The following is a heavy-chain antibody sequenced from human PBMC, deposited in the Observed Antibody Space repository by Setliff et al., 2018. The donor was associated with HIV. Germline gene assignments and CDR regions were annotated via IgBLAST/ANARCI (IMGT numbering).Heavy chain of an antibody. J-gene: IGHJ4*02. CDR1: GYTFTSYG. CDR3: AREWRTAMVKYYFDY. V-gene: IGHV1-18*01. Sequence: ASVKVSCKASGYTFTSYGISWVRQAPGQGLEWMGWISAYNGNTNYAQKLQGRVTVTTDTSTSTVYMELRSLRSDDTAVYYCAREWRTAMVKYYFDYWGQGTLVTVSS. CDR2: ISAYNGNT. D-gene: IGHD5-18*01.